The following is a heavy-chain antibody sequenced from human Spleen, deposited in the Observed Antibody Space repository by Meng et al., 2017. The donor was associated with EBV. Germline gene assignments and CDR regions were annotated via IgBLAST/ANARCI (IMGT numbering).Heavy chain of an antibody. CDR2: INHGGGT. CDR1: GGSLSGYY. V-gene: IGHV4-34*01. D-gene: IGHD2/OR15-2a*01. CDR3: ASNIKVPRY. J-gene: IGHJ4*02. Sequence: QLQLQQWGPGLLQPSETLSLTCAVYGGSLSGYYWSWIRQPPGKGLEWIGEINHGGGTSYNPSLKSRVTMSLDTSMNHFSLKLTSVTAADTAVYYCASNIKVPRYWGQGTLVTVSS.